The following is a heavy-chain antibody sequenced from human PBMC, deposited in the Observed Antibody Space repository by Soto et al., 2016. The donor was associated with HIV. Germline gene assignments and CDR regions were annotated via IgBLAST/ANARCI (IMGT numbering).Heavy chain of an antibody. Sequence: QEQLVQPGAEVRKPGASVKVSCQASGYAFAAYYIHWVRQAPGQGLEWMGWINPNSGGTNYAQKFQGRVTMTRDTSISTAYMELSRLRSDDTAVYYCAREIRYSSGWYVLYFDYWGQGTLVTVSS. J-gene: IGHJ4*02. CDR2: INPNSGGT. CDR3: AREIRYSSGWYVLYFDY. CDR1: GYAFAAYY. D-gene: IGHD6-19*01. V-gene: IGHV1-2*02.